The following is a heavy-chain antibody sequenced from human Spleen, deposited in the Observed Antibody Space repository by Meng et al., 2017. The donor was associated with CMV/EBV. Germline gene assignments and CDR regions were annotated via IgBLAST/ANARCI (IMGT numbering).Heavy chain of an antibody. V-gene: IGHV4-30-4*08. D-gene: IGHD3-10*01. CDR1: SISSGDYY. CDR2: IYYSGSA. Sequence: SISSGDYYWSWIRLPPGKGLEWIGYIYYSGSAYYNPSLESRITMSVYTSRNQFSLRLSSVTAADTAVYDCARGTSFYGSGTDDWFDPWGPGTLVTVSS. J-gene: IGHJ5*02. CDR3: ARGTSFYGSGTDDWFDP.